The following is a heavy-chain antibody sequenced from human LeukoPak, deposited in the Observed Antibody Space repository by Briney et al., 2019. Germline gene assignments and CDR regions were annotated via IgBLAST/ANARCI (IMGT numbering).Heavy chain of an antibody. CDR2: IKQDGSEK. V-gene: IGHV3-7*01. Sequence: PGGSLRLSCAASGFTFSSYWMSWVRQAPGKGLEWVANIKQDGSEKYYVDSVKGRFTISRDNAKNSLYLQMNSLRAEDTAVYYCARDKAVAGYYYYYYMDVWGKRTTVTVSS. J-gene: IGHJ6*03. CDR1: GFTFSSYW. D-gene: IGHD6-19*01. CDR3: ARDKAVAGYYYYYYMDV.